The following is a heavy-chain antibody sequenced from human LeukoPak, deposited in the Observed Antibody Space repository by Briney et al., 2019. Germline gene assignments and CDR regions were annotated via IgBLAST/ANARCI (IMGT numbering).Heavy chain of an antibody. Sequence: PGGSLRLSCAASGFTFSSSWMTWVRQAPGKGLEYVSGISNNGGSSFYADSVKGRFTISRDNSKNTLYLQMSSLRAEDTAVYYCVKITSVTGGDCWGQGTRLTVSS. CDR2: ISNNGGSS. J-gene: IGHJ4*02. D-gene: IGHD1-1*01. V-gene: IGHV3-64D*09. CDR3: VKITSVTGGDC. CDR1: GFTFSSSW.